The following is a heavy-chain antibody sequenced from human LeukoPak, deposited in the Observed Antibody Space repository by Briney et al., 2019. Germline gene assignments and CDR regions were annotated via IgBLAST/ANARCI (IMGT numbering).Heavy chain of an antibody. V-gene: IGHV1-2*02. D-gene: IGHD3-3*01. CDR1: GYTFTVNY. J-gene: IGHJ6*03. CDR2: MNPNSGVT. Sequence: ASVKVSCKPSGYTFTVNYLHWVRQAPGQGLEWVGWMNPNSGVTGYAQNFQGRVTMTRDTSISTAYMELSRLRSDDTAVYYCARNGLRFLEWLPRNYYYYYMDVWGKGTTVTVSS. CDR3: ARNGLRFLEWLPRNYYYYYMDV.